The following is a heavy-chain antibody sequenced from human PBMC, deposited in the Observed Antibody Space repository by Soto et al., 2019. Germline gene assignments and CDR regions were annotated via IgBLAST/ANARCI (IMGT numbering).Heavy chain of an antibody. J-gene: IGHJ4*02. CDR1: GFSLSDHY. Sequence: EVQLVESGGGLVQPGGSLRLSCTASGFSLSDHYVDWVRQAPGKGLEWVGRSRNKANSYTTEYAASVRGRFTISRDDSKNSLYLQMDSLKTEGTAVYYCSRDFTASGTYGGDYWGQGTLVTVSS. CDR3: SRDFTASGTYGGDY. D-gene: IGHD3-10*01. CDR2: SRNKANSYTT. V-gene: IGHV3-72*01.